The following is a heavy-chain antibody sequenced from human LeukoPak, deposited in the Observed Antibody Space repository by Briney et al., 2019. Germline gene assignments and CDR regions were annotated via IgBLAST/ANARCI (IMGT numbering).Heavy chain of an antibody. CDR3: ARDCSGGSCYRDSDAFDI. CDR2: IKQDGSEK. D-gene: IGHD2-15*01. V-gene: IGHV3-7*01. CDR1: GFTFSSYW. J-gene: IGHJ3*02. Sequence: GGSLRLSCAASGFTFSSYWMSWVRQAPGKGLEWVANIKQDGSEKYYVDSVKGRFTISRDNAKNLLYLQMNSLRAEDTAVYYCARDCSGGSCYRDSDAFDIWGQGTMVTVSS.